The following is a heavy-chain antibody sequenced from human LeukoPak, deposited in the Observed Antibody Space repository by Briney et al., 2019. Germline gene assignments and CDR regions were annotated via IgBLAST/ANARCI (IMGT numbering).Heavy chain of an antibody. V-gene: IGHV3-21*01. J-gene: IGHJ4*02. CDR3: ARDPQWLLN. Sequence: GGSLRLSCAASGFTVSSNEMSWVRQAPGKGLEWVSSISGSSNYIYYADSVKGRFTISRDNAKDSLYLQMNSLRAEDTAVYYCARDPQWLLNWGQGTLVIVSS. CDR2: ISGSSNYI. CDR1: GFTVSSNE. D-gene: IGHD6-19*01.